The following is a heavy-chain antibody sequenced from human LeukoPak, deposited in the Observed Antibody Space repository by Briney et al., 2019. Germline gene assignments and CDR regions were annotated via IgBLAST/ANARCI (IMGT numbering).Heavy chain of an antibody. D-gene: IGHD6-19*01. V-gene: IGHV3-21*01. Sequence: GGSLRLSCAASRFSFSSYWMSWVRQAPGKGLEWVSSISSSSYIYYADSVKGRFTISRDNAKNSLYLQMNSLRAEDTAVYYCARDRVAVAAYHDAFDIWGQGTMVTVSS. CDR2: ISSSSYI. CDR1: RFSFSSYW. J-gene: IGHJ3*02. CDR3: ARDRVAVAAYHDAFDI.